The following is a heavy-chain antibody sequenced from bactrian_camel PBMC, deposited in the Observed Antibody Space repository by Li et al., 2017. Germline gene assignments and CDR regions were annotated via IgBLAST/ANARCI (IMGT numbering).Heavy chain of an antibody. D-gene: IGHD3*01. V-gene: IGHV3-3*01. CDR2: IRRSGGET. J-gene: IGHJ6*01. CDR3: AADYDPSSSYGCPLDPSHFGY. Sequence: HVQLVESGGGSVQTGGSLRLSCVVSGHSRGSNCVGWYRLPPGRAPAEREGIAGIRRSGGETWYAGSVKGRFTISKDVDRNILYLQMNDLKPEDAGVYYCAADYDPSSSYGCPLDPSHFGYWGQGTQVTVS. CDR1: GHSRGSNC.